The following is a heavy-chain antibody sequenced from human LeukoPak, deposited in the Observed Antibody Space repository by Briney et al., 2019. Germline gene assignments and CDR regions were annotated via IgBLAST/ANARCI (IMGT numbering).Heavy chain of an antibody. D-gene: IGHD6-19*01. Sequence: SQTLSLTCDASGDSVSSKNGAWNWIRQSPSRGLEWLGRTYYRSKWYNDYAESMEGRMTISQDTSKNQYSLHLNSVTPDDTAVYYCARDLGTTGWHTFDYWGQGTLVTVSS. V-gene: IGHV6-1*01. J-gene: IGHJ4*02. CDR2: TYYRSKWYN. CDR1: GDSVSSKNGA. CDR3: ARDLGTTGWHTFDY.